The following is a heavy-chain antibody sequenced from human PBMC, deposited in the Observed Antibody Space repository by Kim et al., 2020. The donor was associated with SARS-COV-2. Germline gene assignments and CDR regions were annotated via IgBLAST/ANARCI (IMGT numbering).Heavy chain of an antibody. J-gene: IGHJ3*02. Sequence: SNPALRSRVTISVDTSKNQFSLRLTSVTAADTAVYYCARHPPTGTNAFDIWGQGTMVTVSS. CDR3: ARHPPTGTNAFDI. V-gene: IGHV4-39*01. D-gene: IGHD4-17*01.